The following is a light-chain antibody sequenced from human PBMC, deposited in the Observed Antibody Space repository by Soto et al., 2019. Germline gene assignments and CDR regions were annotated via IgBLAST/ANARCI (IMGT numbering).Light chain of an antibody. CDR1: SGSIASNY. Sequence: NFMLTQPHSVSESPGKTVTISCTGSSGSIASNYVQWYQQRPGSAPTTVIYEDNQRPSGVPDRFSGSIDSSSNSASLNISGLKTEDEADYYGQSYDSRNWVFGGGTKLTVL. CDR3: QSYDSRNWV. J-gene: IGLJ3*02. V-gene: IGLV6-57*02. CDR2: EDN.